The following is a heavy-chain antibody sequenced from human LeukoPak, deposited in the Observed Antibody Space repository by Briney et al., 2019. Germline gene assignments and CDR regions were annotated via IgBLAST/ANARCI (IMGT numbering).Heavy chain of an antibody. CDR1: GVSISSSY. Sequence: SETLSLTCSVSGVSISSSYWSWIRQPPGKRLEWIGFIHQNGNTNYNPSLKSRVTMSVDTSKNQFSLQMRSVTAADTAAYYCARGYYDSSGYSNAFDIWGQGTMVAV. V-gene: IGHV4-59*01. J-gene: IGHJ3*02. D-gene: IGHD3-22*01. CDR3: ARGYYDSSGYSNAFDI. CDR2: IHQNGNT.